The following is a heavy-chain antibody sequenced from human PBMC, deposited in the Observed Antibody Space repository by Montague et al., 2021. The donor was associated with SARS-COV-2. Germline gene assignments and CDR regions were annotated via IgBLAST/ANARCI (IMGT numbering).Heavy chain of an antibody. CDR1: GDSITSASYC. V-gene: IGHV4-61*09. J-gene: IGHJ4*02. D-gene: IGHD3-16*01. CDR3: ARDGWATGGMLSG. CDR2: IYHSGST. Sequence: TLSLTCTVSGDSITSASYCWSWIRQPPGKGLEWIGHIYHSGSTNYNPSLRSRVTLSVDTSKKRFSLRLSSVSAADTAMYYCARDGWATGGMLSGWGQGTLVTVSS.